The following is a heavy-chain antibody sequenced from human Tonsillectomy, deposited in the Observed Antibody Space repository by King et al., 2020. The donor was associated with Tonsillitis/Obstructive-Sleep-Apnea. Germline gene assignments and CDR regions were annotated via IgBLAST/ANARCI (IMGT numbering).Heavy chain of an antibody. V-gene: IGHV3-33*01. J-gene: IGHJ2*01. CDR1: GFTFSSYG. Sequence: QVQLVESGGGVVQPGRSLRLSCAASGFTFSSYGMHWVRQAPGKGLEWGAVIWYDGRNKYYADSVQGRFTISRDNSKNTLYLQMNSLRAEDTAVYYCARVLSYGGNFPPGVKSGYFDLWGRGTLVTVSS. D-gene: IGHD4-23*01. CDR3: ARVLSYGGNFPPGVKSGYFDL. CDR2: IWYDGRNK.